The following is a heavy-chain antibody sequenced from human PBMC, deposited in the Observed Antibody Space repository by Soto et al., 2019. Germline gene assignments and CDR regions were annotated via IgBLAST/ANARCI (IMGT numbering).Heavy chain of an antibody. CDR2: INPNSGGT. J-gene: IGHJ3*02. CDR1: GYTFTGYH. D-gene: IGHD6-13*01. Sequence: ASVKVSCTASGYTFTGYHMHWVRQAPGQGLEWMGWINPNSGGTNYAQKFQGWVTMTRDTSISTAYMELSRLRSDDTAVYYCARDVGIAAAGDAFDIWGQGTMVTVSS. CDR3: ARDVGIAAAGDAFDI. V-gene: IGHV1-2*04.